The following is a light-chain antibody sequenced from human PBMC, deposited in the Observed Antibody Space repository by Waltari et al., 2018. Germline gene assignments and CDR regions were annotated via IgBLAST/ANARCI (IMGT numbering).Light chain of an antibody. J-gene: IGKJ1*01. Sequence: EIVITQSPATLSVSPGERATLPCRASQSVSSNLAWYQQKPGQAPRLLIYGASTRATGIPARFSGSGSGTEFTLTISRLQSEEFAVYYCQQYNNWPPWKFGQGTKVEIK. CDR2: GAS. V-gene: IGKV3-15*01. CDR3: QQYNNWPPWK. CDR1: QSVSSN.